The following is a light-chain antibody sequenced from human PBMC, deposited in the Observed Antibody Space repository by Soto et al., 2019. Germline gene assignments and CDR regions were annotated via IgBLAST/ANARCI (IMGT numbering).Light chain of an antibody. V-gene: IGKV1-5*03. Sequence: DTQMTQSPYTLSASVGDRVTITCRASQSINSWLAWYQQKPGKAPKLLIYKASSLESGVPSRFSGSGSGTEFTLTISSLQPDDFATYYCQQYKSNSYTFGQGTKVDIK. J-gene: IGKJ2*01. CDR1: QSINSW. CDR2: KAS. CDR3: QQYKSNSYT.